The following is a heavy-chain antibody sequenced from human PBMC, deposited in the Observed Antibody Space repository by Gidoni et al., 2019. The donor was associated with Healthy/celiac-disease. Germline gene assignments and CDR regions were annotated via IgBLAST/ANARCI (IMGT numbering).Heavy chain of an antibody. Sequence: QVQLVQSGAEVKKPGASVKVSCKASGYTFTSYYMHWVRQAPGQGLEWMGIINPSGGSTSYAQKFQGRVTMTRDTSTSTVYMELSSLRSEDTAVYYCARDCRVVRGVKYYYYYGMDVWGQGTTVTVSS. V-gene: IGHV1-46*01. D-gene: IGHD3-10*01. CDR3: ARDCRVVRGVKYYYYYGMDV. CDR2: INPSGGST. J-gene: IGHJ6*02. CDR1: GYTFTSYY.